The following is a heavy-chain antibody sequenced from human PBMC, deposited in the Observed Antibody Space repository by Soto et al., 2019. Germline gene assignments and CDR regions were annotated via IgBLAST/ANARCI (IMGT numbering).Heavy chain of an antibody. CDR1: GYTFTGHY. J-gene: IGHJ4*02. CDR3: GRGRSGQIVVFY. CDR2: VGPESGAT. V-gene: IGHV1-2*02. Sequence: ASVKVSCKASGYTFTGHYIHWVRQAPEQGPEWMGEVGPESGATRYAQKFQGRVTMTMDMSITTVYMELSNLSPDDTAVYYCGRGRSGQIVVFYWAQGTPVTVSS. D-gene: IGHD5-12*01.